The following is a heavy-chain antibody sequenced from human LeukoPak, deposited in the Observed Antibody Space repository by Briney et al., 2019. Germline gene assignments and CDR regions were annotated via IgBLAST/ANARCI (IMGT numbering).Heavy chain of an antibody. V-gene: IGHV1-8*01. J-gene: IGHJ3*02. CDR1: GYTFTSYD. CDR2: MNPNSGNT. CDR3: ARQGYSGYDFAFDI. D-gene: IGHD5-12*01. Sequence: ASVKVSCKASGYTFTSYDINWVRQATGQGLEWMGWMNPNSGNTGYAQKFQGRVTMTRNTSISTAYMELSSLRSDDTAVYYCARQGYSGYDFAFDIWGQGTMVTVSS.